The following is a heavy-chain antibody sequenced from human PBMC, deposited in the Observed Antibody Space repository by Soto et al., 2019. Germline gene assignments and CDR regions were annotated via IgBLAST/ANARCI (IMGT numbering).Heavy chain of an antibody. D-gene: IGHD2-15*01. Sequence: QVQLVESGGGVVQPGRSLRLSCAASGFTFSSYGMHWVRQAPGKGLEWVAVIWYDGSNKYYADSVKGRFTISRDNSKNTLYMQMNSLRAEDTAVYYCARAGEGGGSFEAAPLNLYGMDVWGQGTTVTVSS. CDR2: IWYDGSNK. V-gene: IGHV3-33*01. J-gene: IGHJ6*02. CDR3: ARAGEGGGSFEAAPLNLYGMDV. CDR1: GFTFSSYG.